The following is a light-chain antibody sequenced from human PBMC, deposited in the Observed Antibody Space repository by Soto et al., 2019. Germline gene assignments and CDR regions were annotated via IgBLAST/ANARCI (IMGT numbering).Light chain of an antibody. V-gene: IGKV1-16*01. CDR3: LQYSSHSWT. CDR2: DAS. Sequence: DIQLTQSPSSLSASVGDKVTITCRASQSIRSYLNWVQQKPGKAPKLLIYDASNLKSGVSSRFSGSGSGTEFTLTISRLQPDDVATYYCLQYSSHSWTFGQGTKVDIK. J-gene: IGKJ1*01. CDR1: QSIRSY.